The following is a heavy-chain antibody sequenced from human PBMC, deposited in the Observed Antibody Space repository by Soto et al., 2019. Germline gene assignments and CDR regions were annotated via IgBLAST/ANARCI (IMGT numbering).Heavy chain of an antibody. D-gene: IGHD3-22*01. CDR3: ARLDSSRYIGEAFDI. V-gene: IGHV1-18*01. J-gene: IGHJ3*02. CDR2: ISAYNGNT. CDR1: GYTFTSYG. Sequence: ASVKVSCKASGYTFTSYGISWVRQAPGQGLEWMGWISAYNGNTNYAQKLQGRVTMTTDTSTSTAYMELRSLRSDDTAVYYCARLDSSRYIGEAFDIWGQGTMVTGSS.